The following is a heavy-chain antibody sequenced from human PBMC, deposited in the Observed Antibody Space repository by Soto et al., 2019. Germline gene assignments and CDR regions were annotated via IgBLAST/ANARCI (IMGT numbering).Heavy chain of an antibody. V-gene: IGHV3-23*01. J-gene: IGHJ5*02. D-gene: IGHD6-13*01. CDR3: AKNGRAAAMYNWFDP. CDR1: GFTFSTYA. Sequence: EVQLLESGGSLVQPGGSLRLSCTGSGFTFSTYAMNWVRQAPGKGLECVSTISGSGGTVYYADSVKGRFTISRDNSKNTLYLQMSSLRADDTAIYYCAKNGRAAAMYNWFDPWGQGTLVTVSS. CDR2: ISGSGGTV.